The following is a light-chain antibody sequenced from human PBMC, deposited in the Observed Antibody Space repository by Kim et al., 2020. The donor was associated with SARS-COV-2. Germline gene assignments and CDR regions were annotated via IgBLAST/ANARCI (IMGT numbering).Light chain of an antibody. CDR1: SSDVGGYNY. J-gene: IGLJ1*01. CDR2: DVS. V-gene: IGLV2-14*01. CDR3: SSYTSSLPYV. Sequence: QSVLTQPASVSGSPGQSITISCTGTSSDVGGYNYVSWYQQHPGKAPKLMIYDVSERPSGVSYRFSGSKSGNTASLTISGLQAEDEADYYCSSYTSSLPYVFGTGTKVTVL.